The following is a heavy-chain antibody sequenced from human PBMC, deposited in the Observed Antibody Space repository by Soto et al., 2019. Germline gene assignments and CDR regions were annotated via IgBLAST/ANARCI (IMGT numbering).Heavy chain of an antibody. CDR1: GGSITSHY. Sequence: QVQLQESGPGLVKPSETLSLTCSVSGGSITSHYCSWFRQPPGKGLEWLGYIHHSGSTSYNPSLKSRVTMSVDTSKNQFSLKVSSVTAADTALYYCARQGFGQLHGLVDVWGPGTTVTVSS. CDR2: IHHSGST. D-gene: IGHD3-10*01. CDR3: ARQGFGQLHGLVDV. J-gene: IGHJ6*02. V-gene: IGHV4-59*08.